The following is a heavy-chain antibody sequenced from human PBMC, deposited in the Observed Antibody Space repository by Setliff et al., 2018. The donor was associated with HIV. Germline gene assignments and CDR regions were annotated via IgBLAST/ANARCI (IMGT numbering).Heavy chain of an antibody. Sequence: PSETLSLTCAVYGGSFSGNYWSWIRQPPGKGLEWIGDINHGGSTNYNPSLKSRVTISVDMSKNQISLKLSSVTAADTAVYYCASQGRSGWLWGGFVSWGQGTLVTVSS. J-gene: IGHJ4*02. CDR3: ASQGRSGWLWGGFVS. CDR1: GGSFSGNY. D-gene: IGHD6-19*01. CDR2: INHGGST. V-gene: IGHV4-34*01.